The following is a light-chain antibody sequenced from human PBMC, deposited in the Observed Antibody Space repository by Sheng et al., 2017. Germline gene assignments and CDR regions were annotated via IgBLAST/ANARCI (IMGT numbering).Light chain of an antibody. CDR3: LQDYNYPYS. V-gene: IGKV4-1*01. CDR1: QSIFYSPNNKNY. J-gene: IGKJ2*03. CDR2: WAS. Sequence: DIVMTQSPDSLAVSLGERATINCKSSQSIFYSPNNKNYLAWYQQKPGQSPQLLISWASTRESGVPDRFSGSGSGTDFTLTISSLQPEDFATYYCLQDYNYPYSFGQGTKLEI.